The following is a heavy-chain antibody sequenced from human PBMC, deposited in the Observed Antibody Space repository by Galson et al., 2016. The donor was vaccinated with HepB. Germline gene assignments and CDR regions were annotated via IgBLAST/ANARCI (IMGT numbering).Heavy chain of an antibody. CDR2: INPKNGAT. Sequence: SVKVSCKASGYSFTTYFIYWVRQAPGQGLEWMGWINPKNGATRYAQKFEDRVTMSRDTSTATVYMELTRLTSDDTAVFYCVREAHGYSGFWGQGTLVTVSS. D-gene: IGHD5-12*01. CDR3: VREAHGYSGF. CDR1: GYSFTTYF. J-gene: IGHJ4*02. V-gene: IGHV1-2*02.